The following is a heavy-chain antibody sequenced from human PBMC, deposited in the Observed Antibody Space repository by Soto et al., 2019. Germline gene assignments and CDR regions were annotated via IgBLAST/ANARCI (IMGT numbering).Heavy chain of an antibody. CDR1: GGSFSGFY. CDR2: INHGGST. Sequence: QVQLQQWGARLLKPSETLSLTCAVYGGSFSGFYWSWIRQPPGKGLEWIGEINHGGSTNYNPSLKSRATISVDMSKNQFSLKLTSATAVDTAVYYCARRRGLVLELAALNYGMDVWGQGTTVTVSS. V-gene: IGHV4-34*02. CDR3: ARRRGLVLELAALNYGMDV. D-gene: IGHD2-2*01. J-gene: IGHJ6*02.